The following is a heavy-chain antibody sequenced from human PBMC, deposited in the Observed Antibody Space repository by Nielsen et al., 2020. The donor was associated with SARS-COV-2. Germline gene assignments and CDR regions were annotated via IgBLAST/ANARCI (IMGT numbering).Heavy chain of an antibody. V-gene: IGHV1-2*06. CDR3: ARGLREFWSGYYSDY. Sequence: ASVKVSCKASGYTFTGYYMHWVRQAPGQGLEWMGRINPNSGGTNYAQKFQGRATMTRNTSISTAYMELSSLRSEDTAVYYCARGLREFWSGYYSDYWGQGTLVTVSS. D-gene: IGHD3-3*01. J-gene: IGHJ4*02. CDR1: GYTFTGYY. CDR2: INPNSGGT.